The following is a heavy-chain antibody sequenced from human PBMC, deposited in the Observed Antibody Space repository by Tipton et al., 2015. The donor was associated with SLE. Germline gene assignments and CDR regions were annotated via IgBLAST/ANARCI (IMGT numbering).Heavy chain of an antibody. CDR2: IYYSGNT. CDR3: ARHKGVVYFYHYDGLDV. D-gene: IGHD3-3*01. CDR1: GDSIGSGGYF. Sequence: TLSLTCTVSGDSIGSGGYFWNWIRQHPGKGLEWIGYIYYSGNTYYNPSLKSRVTISVDTSKNQFSLNLSSVTAADTAVYYCARHKGVVYFYHYDGLDVWGHGTTVTVSS. J-gene: IGHJ6*02. V-gene: IGHV4-31*03.